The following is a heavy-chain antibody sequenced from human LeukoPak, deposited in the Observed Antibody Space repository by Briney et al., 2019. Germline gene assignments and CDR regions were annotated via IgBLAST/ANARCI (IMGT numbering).Heavy chain of an antibody. CDR2: IIPIFGTA. V-gene: IGHV1-69*05. CDR1: GGTFSSYA. CDR3: ARDVPGSIGTTARFDP. Sequence: SVKVSCKASGGTFSSYAISWVRQAPGQGLEWMGGIIPIFGTANYAQKFQGRVTVTTDTSTSTAYMELRTLTSDDTAVYYCARDVPGSIGTTARFDPWGQGTLVTVSS. J-gene: IGHJ5*02. D-gene: IGHD1-1*01.